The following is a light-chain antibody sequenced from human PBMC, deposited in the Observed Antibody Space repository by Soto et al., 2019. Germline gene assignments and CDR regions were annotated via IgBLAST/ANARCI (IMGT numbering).Light chain of an antibody. CDR1: SGHSSYA. J-gene: IGLJ2*01. CDR3: QTWGTGIQV. V-gene: IGLV4-69*01. Sequence: QSVLTQSPSASASLGASVKLTCTLSSGHSSYAIAWHQQRPEKGPRYLMKLNSDGSHSKGDGIPDRFSGSSSGAERYLTSSRLQSEDEADYYCQTWGTGIQVFGGGTKVTVL. CDR2: LNSDGSH.